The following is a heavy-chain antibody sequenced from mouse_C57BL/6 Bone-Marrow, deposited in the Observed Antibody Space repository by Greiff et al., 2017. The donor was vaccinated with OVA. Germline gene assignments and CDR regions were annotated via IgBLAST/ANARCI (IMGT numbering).Heavy chain of an antibody. J-gene: IGHJ1*03. V-gene: IGHV2-2*01. Sequence: QVHVKQSGPGLVQPSQSLSITCTVSGFSFTSYGVHWVRQSPGKGLEWLGVIWSGGSTDYNAAFISRLSISKDNSKSQVFFKMNSLQADDTAIYYCARRRAYGYFDVWGTGTTVTVSS. CDR2: IWSGGST. D-gene: IGHD6-5*01. CDR1: GFSFTSYG. CDR3: ARRRAYGYFDV.